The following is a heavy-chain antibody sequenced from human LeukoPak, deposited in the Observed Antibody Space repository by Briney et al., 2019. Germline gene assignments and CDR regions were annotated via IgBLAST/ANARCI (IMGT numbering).Heavy chain of an antibody. Sequence: SSETLSLTCAVSGGSFSGYYWTWIRQPPGKGLEWIGEINHSGSANYNPSLKSRVTISLDTSKNQFSLKLSSVTAADTAAYYCARGQGTVTTHWGQGTLVTVSS. D-gene: IGHD4-17*01. J-gene: IGHJ4*02. CDR2: INHSGSA. CDR3: ARGQGTVTTH. CDR1: GGSFSGYY. V-gene: IGHV4-34*01.